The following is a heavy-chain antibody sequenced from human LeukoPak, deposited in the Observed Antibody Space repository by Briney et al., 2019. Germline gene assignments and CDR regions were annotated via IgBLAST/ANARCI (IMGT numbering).Heavy chain of an antibody. J-gene: IGHJ4*02. D-gene: IGHD5-12*01. CDR3: AKGGLLVASFDY. CDR2: ISGSGGST. V-gene: IGHV3-23*01. Sequence: GGTLRLSCAASGFTFSSYGMSWVRQAPGKGLEWVSAISGSGGSTYYADSVKGRFTISRDNSKNTLYLQMNSLRAEDTAVYYCAKGGLLVASFDYWGQGTLVTVSS. CDR1: GFTFSSYG.